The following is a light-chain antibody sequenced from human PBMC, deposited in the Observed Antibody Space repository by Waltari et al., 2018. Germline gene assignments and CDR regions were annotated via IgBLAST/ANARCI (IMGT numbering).Light chain of an antibody. V-gene: IGKV1-39*01. Sequence: DIRLTQSPSSLSTSVGDRLTITCRASQGIRSHFNWYQQQPGRAPKLLMFSASTLKSGVPSRFSGSGSGTDFTLTISSVQPEDFATYFCQQSYSLPYTFGQGTKLEIK. J-gene: IGKJ2*01. CDR3: QQSYSLPYT. CDR1: QGIRSH. CDR2: SAS.